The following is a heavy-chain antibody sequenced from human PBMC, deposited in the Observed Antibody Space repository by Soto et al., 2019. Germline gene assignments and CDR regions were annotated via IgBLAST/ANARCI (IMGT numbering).Heavy chain of an antibody. CDR1: GYSISSGYH. Sequence: SETLSLTCTVSGYSISSGYHWAWIRQPPGKGLEWLGSVHYSGNTYYNPSLKSRLTISVDKSKNQFSLNLSSVTATDTAVYYCARQDRVVAKGRWFDPWGQGTLVTVSS. CDR3: ARQDRVVAKGRWFDP. J-gene: IGHJ5*02. V-gene: IGHV4-38-2*02. CDR2: VHYSGNT. D-gene: IGHD2-15*01.